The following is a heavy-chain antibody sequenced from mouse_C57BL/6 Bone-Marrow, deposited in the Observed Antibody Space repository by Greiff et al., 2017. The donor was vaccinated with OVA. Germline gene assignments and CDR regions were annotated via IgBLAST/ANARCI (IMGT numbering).Heavy chain of an antibody. Sequence: VQLQQSGPELVKPGASVKIPCKASGYTFTDYNMDWVKQSHGKSLEWIGDITPNNGGTIYNQKFKGKATLTVDKSSSTAYMELRSLTSEDTAVYYCARSWYYGSRDFDVWGTGTTVTVSS. CDR2: ITPNNGGT. D-gene: IGHD1-1*01. CDR3: ARSWYYGSRDFDV. CDR1: GYTFTDYN. J-gene: IGHJ1*03. V-gene: IGHV1-18*01.